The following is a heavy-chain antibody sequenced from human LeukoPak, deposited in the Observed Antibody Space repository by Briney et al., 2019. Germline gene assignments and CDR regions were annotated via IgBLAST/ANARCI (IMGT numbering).Heavy chain of an antibody. CDR2: IYYSGST. V-gene: IGHV4-30-4*01. Sequence: SQTLSLTCTVSGGSINSAHYYCGWIRQPPGEGLEWMGYIYYSGSTYYNPSLKSRVTISVDTSKNQFSLKLSSVTAADTAVYYCARVDLGYCSGGSCYSFDYWGQGTLVTVSS. CDR3: ARVDLGYCSGGSCYSFDY. CDR1: GGSINSAHYY. J-gene: IGHJ4*02. D-gene: IGHD2-15*01.